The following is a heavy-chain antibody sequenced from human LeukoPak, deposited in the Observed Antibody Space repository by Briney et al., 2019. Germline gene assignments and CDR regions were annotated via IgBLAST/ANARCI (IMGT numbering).Heavy chain of an antibody. J-gene: IGHJ5*02. CDR2: ISSSSSYI. CDR1: GVTFSSYS. V-gene: IGHV3-21*01. CDR3: AREALLMVRGVPPWFDP. Sequence: GGSLRLSCAASGVTFSSYSMNWVRQAPGKGLEWVSSISSSSSYIYYADSVKGRFTISRDNAKNSPYLQMNSLRAEDTAVYYCAREALLMVRGVPPWFDPWGQGTLVTVSS. D-gene: IGHD3-10*01.